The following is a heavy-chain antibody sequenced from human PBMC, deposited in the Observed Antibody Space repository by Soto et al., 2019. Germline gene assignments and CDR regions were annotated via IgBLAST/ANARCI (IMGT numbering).Heavy chain of an antibody. Sequence: SVKVSGKASGGTFSSYAISWVRQAPGQGLEWMGGIIPIFGTANYAQKFQGRVTITADESTSTAYMELSSLRSEDTAVYYCARXSLRYFDWLPEYNWFDPWGQGTLVTVSS. CDR3: ARXSLRYFDWLPEYNWFDP. J-gene: IGHJ5*02. CDR2: IIPIFGTA. V-gene: IGHV1-69*13. CDR1: GGTFSSYA. D-gene: IGHD3-9*01.